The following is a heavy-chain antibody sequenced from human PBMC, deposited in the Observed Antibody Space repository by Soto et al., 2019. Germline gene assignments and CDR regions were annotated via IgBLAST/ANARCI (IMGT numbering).Heavy chain of an antibody. J-gene: IGHJ4*02. D-gene: IGHD2-15*01. CDR2: ISYDGSNK. CDR1: GFPFSSYG. V-gene: IGHV3-30*03. CDR3: AGGQYYFDY. Sequence: QVQLVESGGGVVQPGRSLRLSCAASGFPFSSYGMHWVRQAPGKGLEWVAHISYDGSNKHYTDSVKGRFTISRDNSKNMLYLQMSSLRAEDTAVYYCAGGQYYFDYCGPGTRVSVS.